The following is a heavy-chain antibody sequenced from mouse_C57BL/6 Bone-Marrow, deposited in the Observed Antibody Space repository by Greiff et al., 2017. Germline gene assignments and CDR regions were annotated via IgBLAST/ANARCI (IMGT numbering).Heavy chain of an antibody. J-gene: IGHJ1*03. Sequence: QVQLQQPGAELVMPGASVKLSCKASGYTFTSYWMHWVKQRPGQGLEWIGEIDPSDSYTNYNQKFKGKATLTVDTSSSTAYMELHSLTSEDSAVYFCAREFITTVVATEYFDVWGTGTTVTVSS. CDR2: IDPSDSYT. V-gene: IGHV1-69*01. CDR3: AREFITTVVATEYFDV. CDR1: GYTFTSYW. D-gene: IGHD1-1*01.